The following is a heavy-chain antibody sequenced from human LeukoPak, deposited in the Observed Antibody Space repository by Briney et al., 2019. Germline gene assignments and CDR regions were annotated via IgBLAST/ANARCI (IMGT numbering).Heavy chain of an antibody. CDR2: ISGSGGST. CDR3: AKDLSLLWFGEIESGAFDI. J-gene: IGHJ3*02. CDR1: GFTFSSYA. V-gene: IGHV3-23*01. Sequence: PGGSLRLSCAASGFTFSSYAMSWVRQAPGKGLEWVSAISGSGGSTYYADSVKGRFTISRDNSKNTLYLQMNSVRAEDTAVYYCAKDLSLLWFGEIESGAFDIWGQGTMVTVSS. D-gene: IGHD3-10*01.